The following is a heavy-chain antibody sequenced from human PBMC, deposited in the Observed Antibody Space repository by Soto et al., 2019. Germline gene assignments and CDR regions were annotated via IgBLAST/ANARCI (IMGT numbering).Heavy chain of an antibody. V-gene: IGHV3-23*01. CDR1: GFTFSSYA. CDR3: AKARYCGGDCYSYYYYYYGMDV. D-gene: IGHD2-21*02. CDR2: ISGSGGST. Sequence: PGGSLRLSCAASGFTFSSYAMSWVRQAPGKGLEWVSAISGSGGSTYYTDSVKGRFTISRDNSKNTLYLQMNSLRAEDTAVYYCAKARYCGGDCYSYYYYYYGMDVWGQGTTVTVSS. J-gene: IGHJ6*02.